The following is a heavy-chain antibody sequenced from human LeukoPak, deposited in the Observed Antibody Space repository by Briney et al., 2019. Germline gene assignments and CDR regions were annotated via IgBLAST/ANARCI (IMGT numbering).Heavy chain of an antibody. CDR3: ARDGAAAVSNDY. CDR2: IRYDGSNK. V-gene: IGHV3-30*02. J-gene: IGHJ4*02. Sequence: GGSLRLSCAASGFTFSSYGMHWVRQAPGKGLEWVAFIRYDGSNKYYADSVKGRFTISRDNSKNTLYLQMNSLRSDDTAVYYCARDGAAAVSNDYWGQGTLVTVSS. CDR1: GFTFSSYG. D-gene: IGHD6-13*01.